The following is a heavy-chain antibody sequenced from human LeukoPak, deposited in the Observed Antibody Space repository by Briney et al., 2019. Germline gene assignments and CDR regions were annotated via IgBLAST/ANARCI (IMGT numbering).Heavy chain of an antibody. CDR1: GDSISSYY. CDR3: ARSERIIMILGGAFDI. D-gene: IGHD3-22*01. V-gene: IGHV4-59*08. J-gene: IGHJ3*02. CDR2: IYYSGST. Sequence: TLETLSLTCTVSGDSISSYYWSWIRQPPGKGLEWIGYIYYSGSTNYSPSLKSRVTISVDTSKNQFSLKLSSVTAADTAVYYCARSERIIMILGGAFDIWGQGTVVTVSS.